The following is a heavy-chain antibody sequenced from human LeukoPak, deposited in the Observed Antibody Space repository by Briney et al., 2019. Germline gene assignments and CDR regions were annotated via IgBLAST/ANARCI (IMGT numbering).Heavy chain of an antibody. D-gene: IGHD5-18*01. CDR1: GYTFTSYG. CDR2: ISAYNGNT. CDR3: ARAVDTAMVPEPNYFDY. V-gene: IGHV1-18*01. J-gene: IGHJ4*02. Sequence: ASVKVSCKASGYTFTSYGISWVRQAPGQGLEWMGWISAYNGNTNYAQKLQGRVTMTTDTSTSTAYMELRSLRSDDTAVYYCARAVDTAMVPEPNYFDYWGQGTLVTVSS.